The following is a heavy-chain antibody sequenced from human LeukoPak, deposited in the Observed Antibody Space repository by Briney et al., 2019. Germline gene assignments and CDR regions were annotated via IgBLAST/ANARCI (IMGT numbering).Heavy chain of an antibody. J-gene: IGHJ4*02. D-gene: IGHD2-21*02. CDR3: ARDYFYCGGDCFVDY. CDR1: GFTFSDYT. CDR2: ISGGSRSI. Sequence: PGRSLRLSCAASGFTFSDYTMNWVRQAPGKGLEWVSSISGGSRSIHYVDSVKGRFTISRDNAKNSLYLQMNSLRAEDTAVYYCARDYFYCGGDCFVDYWGQGTLVTVSS. V-gene: IGHV3-21*01.